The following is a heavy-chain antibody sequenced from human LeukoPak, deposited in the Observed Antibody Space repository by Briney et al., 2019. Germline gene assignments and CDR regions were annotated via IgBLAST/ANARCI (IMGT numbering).Heavy chain of an antibody. Sequence: ASVKVSCKASGYTFTIYGITWVRQAPGQELEWMGWISAYNGNINYAQNFQGRVALTTDTSTNTAYMELRSLRSDDTAVYYCARAPGGPTPFDYWGQGTLVTVSS. J-gene: IGHJ4*02. CDR3: ARAPGGPTPFDY. V-gene: IGHV1-18*01. CDR2: ISAYNGNI. D-gene: IGHD4-23*01. CDR1: GYTFTIYG.